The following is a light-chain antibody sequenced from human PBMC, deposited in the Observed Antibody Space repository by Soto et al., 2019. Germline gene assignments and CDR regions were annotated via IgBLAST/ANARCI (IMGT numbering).Light chain of an antibody. CDR1: QSISNW. J-gene: IGKJ2*01. V-gene: IGKV1-5*03. CDR3: QQYSSYPFT. CDR2: KTS. Sequence: DIQMTQSPSTLSASVGDRVTITCRASQSISNWLAWYQQKPGKAPNLLFYKTSNLESGVPSRFSGSGSGTEFTLTISSLQPDDVATYYCQQYSSYPFTFGQGTKLEIK.